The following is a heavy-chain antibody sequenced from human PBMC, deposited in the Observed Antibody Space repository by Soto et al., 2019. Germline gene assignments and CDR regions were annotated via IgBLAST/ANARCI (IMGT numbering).Heavy chain of an antibody. CDR2: ISYDGSNK. V-gene: IGHV3-30-3*01. Sequence: VAVISYDGSNKYYADSVKGRFTISRDNSKNTLYLQMNSLRAEDTAVYYCARDPPGLDAFDIWGQGTMVTVSS. J-gene: IGHJ3*02. CDR3: ARDPPGLDAFDI.